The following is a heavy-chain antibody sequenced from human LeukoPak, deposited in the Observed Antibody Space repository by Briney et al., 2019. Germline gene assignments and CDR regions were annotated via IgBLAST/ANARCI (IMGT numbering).Heavy chain of an antibody. CDR3: ARVVAVAATNYGMDV. CDR2: IYTSGST. J-gene: IGHJ6*02. Sequence: KTSETLSLTCTVSGGSISSYYWSWIRQPAGKGLEWIGRIYTSGSTNYNPSLKSRVTMSVDTSKNQFSLKLSSVTAADTAVYYCARVVAVAATNYGMDVWGQGTTVTVPS. D-gene: IGHD2-15*01. CDR1: GGSISSYY. V-gene: IGHV4-4*07.